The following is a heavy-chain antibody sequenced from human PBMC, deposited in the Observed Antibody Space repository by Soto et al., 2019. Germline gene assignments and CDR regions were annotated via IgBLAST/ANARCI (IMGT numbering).Heavy chain of an antibody. Sequence: EVQLLESGGGLVQPGGSLRLSCAASGFTFSSYAMRWVRQAPVKGLEWVSAISGSGGSTYYADSVKGRFTISRDNSKNPLYLQMNSLRAEDTAVYYCARRGSGRYYDYWGQGTLVTLSS. CDR1: GFTFSSYA. J-gene: IGHJ4*02. D-gene: IGHD1-26*01. CDR2: ISGSGGST. CDR3: ARRGSGRYYDY. V-gene: IGHV3-23*01.